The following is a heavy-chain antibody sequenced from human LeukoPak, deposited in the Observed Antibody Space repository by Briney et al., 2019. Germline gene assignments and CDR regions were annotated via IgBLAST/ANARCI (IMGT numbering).Heavy chain of an antibody. J-gene: IGHJ4*02. V-gene: IGHV2-5*01. Sequence: SGPTLVNPTQTLTLTCTFSGFSLTTDAVLVGWVRQPPGRALEWLTFIYGNNDKRYSPSLNSRLTITKDTSKNQVVPTMTDMDSVDTATYYCVHRTTVTSVGDWGQGTLVTVSS. CDR1: GFSLTTDAVL. CDR3: VHRTTVTSVGD. D-gene: IGHD4-17*01. CDR2: IYGNNDK.